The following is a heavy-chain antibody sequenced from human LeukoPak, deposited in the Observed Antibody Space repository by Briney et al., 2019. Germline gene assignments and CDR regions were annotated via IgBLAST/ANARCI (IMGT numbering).Heavy chain of an antibody. CDR1: GGSISGYY. D-gene: IGHD7-27*01. CDR3: ARQDTGDGRAFDI. J-gene: IGHJ3*02. V-gene: IGHV4-4*07. Sequence: PSETLSLTCTVSGGSISGYYWSWIRQPAGKGLEWIGRIYTSGSTNYNPSLKSRITMSVDTSMNQFSLKLSSVTAADTAVYCCARQDTGDGRAFDIWGQGTMATVSS. CDR2: IYTSGST.